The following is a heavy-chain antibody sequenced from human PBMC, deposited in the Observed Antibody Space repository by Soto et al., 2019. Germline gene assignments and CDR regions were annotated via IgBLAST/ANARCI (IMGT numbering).Heavy chain of an antibody. CDR3: AKDNDFDSDLYYYYMDV. D-gene: IGHD3-9*01. Sequence: GGSLRLSCAASGFTFSSYAMSWVRQAPGKGLEWVSAISGSGGSTYYADSVKGRFTISRDNSKNTLYLQMNSLRAEDTAVYYCAKDNDFDSDLYYYYMDVWGKGTTVTVSS. CDR2: ISGSGGST. J-gene: IGHJ6*03. V-gene: IGHV3-23*01. CDR1: GFTFSSYA.